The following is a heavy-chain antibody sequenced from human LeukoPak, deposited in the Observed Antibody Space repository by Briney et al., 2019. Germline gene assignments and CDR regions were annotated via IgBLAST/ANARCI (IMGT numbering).Heavy chain of an antibody. CDR2: IYYSGST. V-gene: IGHV4-59*01. J-gene: IGHJ5*02. Sequence: SETLSLTCTASGGSISSYYWSWIRQPPGKGLEWIGYIYYSGSTNYNPSLKSRVTISVDTSKNQFSLKLSSVTAADTAVYYCARDEYNWFDPWGQGTLVTVSS. CDR3: ARDEYNWFDP. CDR1: GGSISSYY.